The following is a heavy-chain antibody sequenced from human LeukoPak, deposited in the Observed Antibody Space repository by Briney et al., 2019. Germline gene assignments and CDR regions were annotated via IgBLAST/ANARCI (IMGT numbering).Heavy chain of an antibody. D-gene: IGHD6-6*01. V-gene: IGHV1-8*03. CDR2: MIPNSANT. CDR3: ARGRERGSSSSFTDY. J-gene: IGHJ4*02. Sequence: GASVKVSCKTSGYTFTSYDINWVRQATGQGLEWMGWMIPNSANTGYAQKFQGRVTITRNTSISTTYMELSSLRFEDTAVYYCARGRERGSSSSFTDYWGQGTLVIVSS. CDR1: GYTFTSYD.